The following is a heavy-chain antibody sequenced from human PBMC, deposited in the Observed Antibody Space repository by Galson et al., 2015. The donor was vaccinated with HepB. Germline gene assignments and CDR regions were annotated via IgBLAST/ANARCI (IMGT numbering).Heavy chain of an antibody. CDR2: LSSSSSTI. Sequence: SLRLSCAASGFTFSSYSVNWVRQAPGKGLEWVSYLSSSSSTIYYAGSVKGRFTISRDNAKNSLYLQMNSLRAEDTAVYYCARGEEWDQQVRHFDCWGQGTLVTVSS. J-gene: IGHJ4*02. V-gene: IGHV3-48*01. CDR1: GFTFSSYS. D-gene: IGHD1-26*01. CDR3: ARGEEWDQQVRHFDC.